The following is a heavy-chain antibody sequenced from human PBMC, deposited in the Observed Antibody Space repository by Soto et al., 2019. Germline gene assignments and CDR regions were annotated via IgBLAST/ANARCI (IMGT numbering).Heavy chain of an antibody. V-gene: IGHV1-69*13. J-gene: IGHJ6*02. CDR3: ARGNGNQLYYYLYYGMDV. CDR1: GCTVSSYA. D-gene: IGHD1-1*01. CDR2: IIHTIGTA. Sequence: GASVKVSCKASGCTVSSYAISWVRQAAGQGLEWMRGIIHTIGTANYAKKFQGRVTITADESTSTAYMELSSLRSEDTAVYYCARGNGNQLYYYLYYGMDVWGQGTTVTAP.